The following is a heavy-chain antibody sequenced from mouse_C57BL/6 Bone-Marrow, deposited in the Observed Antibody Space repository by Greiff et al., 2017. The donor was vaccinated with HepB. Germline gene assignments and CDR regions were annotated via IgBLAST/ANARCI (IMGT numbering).Heavy chain of an antibody. V-gene: IGHV1-66*01. CDR3: ARKDFYAMDY. J-gene: IGHJ4*01. Sequence: VQLKQSGPELVKPGASVKISCKASGYSFTSYYIHWVKQRPGQGLEWIGWIYPGSGNTKYNEKFKGKATLTADTSSSTAYMQLSSLTSEDSAVYYCARKDFYAMDYWGQGTSVTVSS. CDR1: GYSFTSYY. CDR2: IYPGSGNT.